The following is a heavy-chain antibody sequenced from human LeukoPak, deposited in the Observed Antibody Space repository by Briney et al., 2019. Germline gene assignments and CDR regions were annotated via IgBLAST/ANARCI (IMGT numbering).Heavy chain of an antibody. CDR1: GYTFTSYD. J-gene: IGHJ4*02. D-gene: IGHD1-7*01. CDR3: ARDNWNYLPY. V-gene: IGHV1-18*01. CDR2: ISGYNGNT. Sequence: ASVKVSCKASGYTFTSYDINWVRQATGQGLEWMGWISGYNGNTNYAQKFQGRVTMTTDASTSTAYMELRSLRSDDTAVYYCARDNWNYLPYWGQGTLVTVSS.